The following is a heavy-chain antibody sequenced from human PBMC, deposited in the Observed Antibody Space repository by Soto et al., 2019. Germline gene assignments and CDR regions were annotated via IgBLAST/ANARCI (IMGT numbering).Heavy chain of an antibody. J-gene: IGHJ5*02. CDR2: IYYSGST. CDR1: GGSIVSSSYY. D-gene: IGHD6-19*01. Sequence: PSETLSLTCTVSGGSIVSSSYYLVWIRQPPWKGLEWIGSIYYSGSTYYNPSLKSRVTISVDTSKNQFSLKLSSVTAADTAVYYCARNNIAVAGTGRRIDPWGQGTLVTVSS. CDR3: ARNNIAVAGTGRRIDP. V-gene: IGHV4-39*01.